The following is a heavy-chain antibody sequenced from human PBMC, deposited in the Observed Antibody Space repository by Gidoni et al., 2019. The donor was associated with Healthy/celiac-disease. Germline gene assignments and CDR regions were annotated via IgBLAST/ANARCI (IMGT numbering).Heavy chain of an antibody. Sequence: EVQLVESGGGLVQPGGSLRLSCAASGFTFSSYDIPWVRQATGKGLEWVSAIGTAGDTYYPGSVKGRFTISRENAKNSLYLQMNSLRAGDTAVYYCARGSVNTIFGALAGGYYYGMDVWGQGTTVTVSS. CDR3: ARGSVNTIFGALAGGYYYGMDV. CDR1: GFTFSSYD. J-gene: IGHJ6*02. V-gene: IGHV3-13*01. D-gene: IGHD3-3*01. CDR2: IGTAGDT.